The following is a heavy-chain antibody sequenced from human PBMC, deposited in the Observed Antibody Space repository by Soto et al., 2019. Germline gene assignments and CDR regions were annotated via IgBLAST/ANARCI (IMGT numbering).Heavy chain of an antibody. V-gene: IGHV4-39*01. Sequence: SETLSLTCTVSGGSISSSGYYWGWIRQPPGKGLEWIGSIYYSGSTYYNPSLKSRVTISVDTSKNQFSLKLSSVTAADTAVYYCARGDYGDYGGGDKWFDPWGQATLVTVSS. CDR2: IYYSGST. J-gene: IGHJ5*02. D-gene: IGHD4-17*01. CDR3: ARGDYGDYGGGDKWFDP. CDR1: GGSISSSGYY.